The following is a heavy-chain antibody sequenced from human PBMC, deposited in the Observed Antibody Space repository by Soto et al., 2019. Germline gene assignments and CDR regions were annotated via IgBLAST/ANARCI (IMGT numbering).Heavy chain of an antibody. J-gene: IGHJ5*02. CDR1: GYTFTSYG. CDR3: ARTQDELLYGWFDP. CDR2: ISDYNGNT. Sequence: QVQLVQSGAEVKKPGASVKVSCKASGYTFTSYGISWVRQAPGQGLEWMGWISDYNGNTNYAQKHQGRVTMTPDTSTSTAYMELRSRRSDDTAVYYCARTQDELLYGWFDPLGQGTLVTVSS. D-gene: IGHD2-2*02. V-gene: IGHV1-18*04.